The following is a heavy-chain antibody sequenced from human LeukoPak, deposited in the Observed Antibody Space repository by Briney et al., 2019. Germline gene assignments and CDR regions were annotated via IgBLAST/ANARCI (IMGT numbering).Heavy chain of an antibody. D-gene: IGHD3-22*01. CDR3: ATAPYYYDSSGYYFAGFDY. CDR1: GFTFSDYY. V-gene: IGHV3-11*01. CDR2: ISSSGSTI. J-gene: IGHJ4*02. Sequence: GGSLRLSCAASGFTFSDYYMSWIRQAPGKGLEWVSYISSSGSTIYYADSVKGRFTISRDNSKKSLYLQMKSLRAEDTAVYYCATAPYYYDSSGYYFAGFDYWGQGTLVTVSS.